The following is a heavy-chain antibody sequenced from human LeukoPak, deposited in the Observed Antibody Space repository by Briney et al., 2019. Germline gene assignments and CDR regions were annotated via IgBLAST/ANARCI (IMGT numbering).Heavy chain of an antibody. V-gene: IGHV3-21*01. CDR2: ISTSSSYI. CDR3: ARAADSSGYLLAYFDY. Sequence: GGSLRLSCAASGFTFSSYNMNWVRQAPGKGLEWVSFISTSSSYIYYADSVKGRFTISRDNAKNSLYLQMNSLRAEDTAVYYCARAADSSGYLLAYFDYWGQGTLVTVSS. D-gene: IGHD3-22*01. J-gene: IGHJ4*02. CDR1: GFTFSSYN.